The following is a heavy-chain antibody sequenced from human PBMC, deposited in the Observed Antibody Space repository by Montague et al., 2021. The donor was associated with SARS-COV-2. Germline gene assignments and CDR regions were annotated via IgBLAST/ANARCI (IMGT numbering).Heavy chain of an antibody. D-gene: IGHD6-13*01. CDR3: ARVGRQQLVRLSGMDV. Sequence: SETLSLTCTVSGGSISSSSYYWGWIRQPPGKGLERIGSIYYSRSTYYNPSLKSRVTISVDTSKNQFSLKLSSVTAADTAVYYCARVGRQQLVRLSGMDVWGQETTVTVSS. J-gene: IGHJ6*02. CDR2: IYYSRST. V-gene: IGHV4-39*07. CDR1: GGSISSSSYY.